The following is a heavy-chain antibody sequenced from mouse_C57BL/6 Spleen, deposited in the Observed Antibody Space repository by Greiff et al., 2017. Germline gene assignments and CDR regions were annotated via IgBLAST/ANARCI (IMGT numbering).Heavy chain of an antibody. CDR2: IYPRSGNT. J-gene: IGHJ2*01. D-gene: IGHD2-3*01. CDR3: ARREEWLLDFDY. V-gene: IGHV1-81*01. CDR1: GYTFTSYG. Sequence: QVHVKQSGAELARPGASVKLSCKASGYTFTSYGISWVKQRTGQGLEWIGEIYPRSGNTYYNEKFKGKATLTADKSSSTAYMELRSLTSEDSAVYFCARREEWLLDFDYWGQGTTLTVSS.